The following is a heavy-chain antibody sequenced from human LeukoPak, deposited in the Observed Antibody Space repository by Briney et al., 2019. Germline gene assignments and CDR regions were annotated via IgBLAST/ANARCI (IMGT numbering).Heavy chain of an antibody. CDR2: INPNSGGT. J-gene: IGHJ4*02. Sequence: EASVKVSCKASGYTFTGYYMHWVRQAPGQGLEWMGWINPNSGGTNYAQKFQGRVTMTRDTSISTAYMELSRLRSDDRAVYYCASRTVNSGSLLPFDYWGQGTLVTVSS. CDR3: ASRTVNSGSLLPFDY. D-gene: IGHD1-26*01. CDR1: GYTFTGYY. V-gene: IGHV1-2*02.